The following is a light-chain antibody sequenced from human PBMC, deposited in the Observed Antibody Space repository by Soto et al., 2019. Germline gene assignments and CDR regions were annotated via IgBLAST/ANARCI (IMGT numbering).Light chain of an antibody. CDR3: QEYSGSPPRT. CDR2: GTS. Sequence: EVVLTQSPGTLSLSPGERATLYCRTSQTIISTYLAWYQQKAGQAPRLLMYGTSSRPTGIPDRFSGSGSGTDFTLTISSVAPEDFAIYYCQEYSGSPPRTFGRGTKVEIK. V-gene: IGKV3-20*01. CDR1: QTIISTY. J-gene: IGKJ1*01.